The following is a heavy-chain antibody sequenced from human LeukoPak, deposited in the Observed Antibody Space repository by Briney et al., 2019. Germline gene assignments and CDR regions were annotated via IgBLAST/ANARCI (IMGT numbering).Heavy chain of an antibody. Sequence: GGSLRLSCAASGFTFSSYAMHWVRQAPGKGLEWVAVISYGGSNKYYADSVKGRFTISRDNSKNTLYLQMNSLRAEDTAVYYCARDPGPWIQLWQLDYWGQGTLVTVSS. J-gene: IGHJ4*02. V-gene: IGHV3-30-3*01. CDR1: GFTFSSYA. CDR3: ARDPGPWIQLWQLDY. CDR2: ISYGGSNK. D-gene: IGHD5-18*01.